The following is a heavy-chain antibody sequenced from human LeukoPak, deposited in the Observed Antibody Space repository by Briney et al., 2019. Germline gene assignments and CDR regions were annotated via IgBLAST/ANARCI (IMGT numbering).Heavy chain of an antibody. CDR2: IRSKVYGGTP. V-gene: IGHV3-49*04. J-gene: IGHJ4*02. CDR3: TRDQTPYY. Sequence: GGSLRLSCTASGFTFGDYAMTWVRQAPGKGLEWVGFIRSKVYGGTPEYAASVKGRFTISRDDSQGIAYLQMNSLKTEDTAVYCCTRDQTPYYWGQGTLVTVSS. CDR1: GFTFGDYA.